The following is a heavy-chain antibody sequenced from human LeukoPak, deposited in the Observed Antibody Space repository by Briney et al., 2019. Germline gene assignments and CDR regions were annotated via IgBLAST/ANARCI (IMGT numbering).Heavy chain of an antibody. V-gene: IGHV1-2*02. J-gene: IGHJ4*02. CDR3: AREGHTTSSGNDY. CDR2: INPNSGGT. Sequence: ASVKVSCKASGYTFIGYYMHWVRQAPGQGLEWMGWINPNSGGTKYAQKFQGRVTMTRDTSISTAYMELTSLRSDDTAVYYCAREGHTTSSGNDYWGQGTLVTVSS. CDR1: GYTFIGYY. D-gene: IGHD6-6*01.